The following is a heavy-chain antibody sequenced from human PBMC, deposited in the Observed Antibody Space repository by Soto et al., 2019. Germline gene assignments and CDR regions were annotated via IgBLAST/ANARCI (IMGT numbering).Heavy chain of an antibody. D-gene: IGHD2-15*01. CDR2: IIPIFGTA. CDR1: GGTFSSYA. Sequence: VASVKVSCKASGGTFSSYAISWVRQAPGQGLEWMGGIIPIFGTANYAQKFQGRVTITADESTSTAYMELSSLRSEDTAVYYCARDLKATPSAEYFQHWGQGTLVTVSS. V-gene: IGHV1-69*13. CDR3: ARDLKATPSAEYFQH. J-gene: IGHJ1*01.